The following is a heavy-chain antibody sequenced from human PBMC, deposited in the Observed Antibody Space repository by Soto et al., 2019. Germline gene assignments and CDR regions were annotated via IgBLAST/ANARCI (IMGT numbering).Heavy chain of an antibody. CDR3: ARDPPSGRRGGSCHDY. D-gene: IGHD2-15*01. J-gene: IGHJ4*02. CDR1: GFTFSSYS. Sequence: GGSLRLSCAASGFTFSSYSMNWVRQAPGKGLEWVSSISSSSSYIYYADSVKGRFTISRDNAKNSLYLQMNSLRAEDTAVYYCARDPPSGRRGGSCHDYWGQGTLVTVSS. V-gene: IGHV3-21*01. CDR2: ISSSSSYI.